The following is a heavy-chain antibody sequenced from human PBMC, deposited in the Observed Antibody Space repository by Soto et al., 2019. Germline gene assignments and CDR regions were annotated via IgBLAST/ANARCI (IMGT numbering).Heavy chain of an antibody. D-gene: IGHD6-13*01. CDR3: AKEIAAAGLYYFSGIDV. J-gene: IGHJ6*02. CDR1: GFTFSSYG. Sequence: GGSLRLSCAASGFTFSSYGMHWVRQAPGKGLEWVAVISYDGSNKYYADSVKDRFTISRDNSKNTLYLQMNSLRADYTAVYYCAKEIAAAGLYYFSGIDVWGEGTTVTVPS. CDR2: ISYDGSNK. V-gene: IGHV3-30*18.